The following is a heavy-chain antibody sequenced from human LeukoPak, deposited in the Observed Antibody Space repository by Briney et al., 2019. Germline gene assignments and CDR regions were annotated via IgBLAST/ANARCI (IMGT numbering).Heavy chain of an antibody. V-gene: IGHV3-23*01. Sequence: RGGSLRLSCAASGFTFNRNSISWVRHAPGKGLEWVSTIGGSGDKTFYADSVKGRFTISRDNSKNMVHLQMNSLTGEDTALYYCVRRGDASSGWGDHDFWGQGALVTVSS. CDR3: VRRGDASSGWGDHDF. J-gene: IGHJ4*02. CDR1: GFTFNRNS. D-gene: IGHD6-19*01. CDR2: IGGSGDKT.